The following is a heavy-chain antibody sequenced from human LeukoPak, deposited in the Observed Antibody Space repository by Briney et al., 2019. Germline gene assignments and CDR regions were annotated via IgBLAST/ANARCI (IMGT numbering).Heavy chain of an antibody. D-gene: IGHD2-2*01. CDR1: GDSVTNYD. Sequence: SETLSLTCTVSGDSVTNYDWSWIRQAPGKGLEWIGNIYARGSTTYSPSLKSRVTTSIDTSKNHFSLRPTSVTAADAAVYYCARWAEYQLPFSYYYMDVWGKGTTVTVSS. J-gene: IGHJ6*03. CDR3: ARWAEYQLPFSYYYMDV. V-gene: IGHV4-4*09. CDR2: IYARGST.